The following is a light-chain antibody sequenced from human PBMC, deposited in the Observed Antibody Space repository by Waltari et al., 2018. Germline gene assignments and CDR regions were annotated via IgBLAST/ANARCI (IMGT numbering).Light chain of an antibody. Sequence: QSALTQPASVSGSPGQSLTISCTGTSSDVGGYNYVSSYQQHPGKAPKLLIYDVSNRPSGVSNRFSGSKSGNTASLTISGLQAEDEADYYCSSYTSSSTPWVFGTGTKVTVL. V-gene: IGLV2-14*03. J-gene: IGLJ1*01. CDR3: SSYTSSSTPWV. CDR1: SSDVGGYNY. CDR2: DVS.